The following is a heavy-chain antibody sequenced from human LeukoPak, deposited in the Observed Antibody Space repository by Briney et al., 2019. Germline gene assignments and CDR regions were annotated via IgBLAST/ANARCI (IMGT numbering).Heavy chain of an antibody. CDR3: ARGGQTGSWFDP. J-gene: IGHJ5*02. Sequence: SETLSLTCAVYGGSFSGYYWSWIHQPPGKGLEWIGEINHSGSTNYNPSLKSRVTISVDTSKNQFSLKLSSVTAADTAVYYCARGGQTGSWFDPWGQGTLVTVSS. CDR2: INHSGST. CDR1: GGSFSGYY. D-gene: IGHD3-10*01. V-gene: IGHV4-34*01.